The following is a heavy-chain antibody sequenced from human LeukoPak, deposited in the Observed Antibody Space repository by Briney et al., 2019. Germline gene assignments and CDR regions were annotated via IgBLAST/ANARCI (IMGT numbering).Heavy chain of an antibody. Sequence: HAGGSLRLSCTASGFSFNIYEMNWVRQAPGKGLEWVSYISSSDSTIYYADSVKGRFTISRDSAKDLLYLQMNSLRAEDTAVYYCARGLRGYTYGLDYWGQGTLVAVPS. D-gene: IGHD5-18*01. CDR1: GFSFNIYE. CDR3: ARGLRGYTYGLDY. V-gene: IGHV3-48*03. J-gene: IGHJ4*02. CDR2: ISSSDSTI.